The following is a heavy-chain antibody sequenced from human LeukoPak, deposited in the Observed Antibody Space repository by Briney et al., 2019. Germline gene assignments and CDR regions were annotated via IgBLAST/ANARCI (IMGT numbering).Heavy chain of an antibody. D-gene: IGHD3-3*01. CDR1: GFPFRTYA. CDR3: AKDGRSGFYPGVVH. J-gene: IGHJ4*02. Sequence: GGFLRLSCVAAGFPFRTYAMTWVGQSPGKGLEWVSAFGGDGTNTYYADSVKARFTISRDNSNNTLYLHMNSLRADDTAIYYCAKDGRSGFYPGVVHWGRGTLVTVSS. CDR2: FGGDGTNT. V-gene: IGHV3-23*01.